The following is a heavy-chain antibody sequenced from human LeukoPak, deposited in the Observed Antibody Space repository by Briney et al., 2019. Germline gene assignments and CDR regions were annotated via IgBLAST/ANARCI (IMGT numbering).Heavy chain of an antibody. D-gene: IGHD3-9*01. CDR1: GFTFSSYA. CDR2: ISYDGSNK. CDR3: ASGKRQFDWYDY. V-gene: IGHV3-30*07. J-gene: IGHJ4*02. Sequence: GSLRLSCAASGFTFSSYAMHWVRQAPGKGLEWVAVISYDGSNKYYADSVKGRFTISRDNSKNTLYLQMNSLRAEDTAVYYCASGKRQFDWYDYWGQGTLVTVSS.